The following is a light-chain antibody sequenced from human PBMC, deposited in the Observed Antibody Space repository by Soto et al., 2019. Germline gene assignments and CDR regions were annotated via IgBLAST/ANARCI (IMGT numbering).Light chain of an antibody. V-gene: IGKV1-6*01. CDR1: QGITND. Sequence: LSASVGARVTITCRASQGITNDLGWYQQKPGKAPNILIYAASNLQSGVPSRFSGSGSGTDFTLTISSLQPEDFATYYCLQDYNYPFTFGGGTKVDIK. CDR3: LQDYNYPFT. J-gene: IGKJ4*01. CDR2: AAS.